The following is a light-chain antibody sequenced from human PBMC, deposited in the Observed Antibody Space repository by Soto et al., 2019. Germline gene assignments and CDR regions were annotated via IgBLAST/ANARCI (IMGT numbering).Light chain of an antibody. CDR2: DVT. CDR1: SSDVGAYNY. Sequence: QAALTQPRPLSGAPGQSVTNSCPGNSSDVGAYNYVSWYQQHPGKAPKLMIYDVTKRPSGVPDRFSGSKSGNTASLTISGLQGEDEADYYCCSYAGTYTLYVFGTGTKVTVL. CDR3: CSYAGTYTLYV. J-gene: IGLJ1*01. V-gene: IGLV2-11*01.